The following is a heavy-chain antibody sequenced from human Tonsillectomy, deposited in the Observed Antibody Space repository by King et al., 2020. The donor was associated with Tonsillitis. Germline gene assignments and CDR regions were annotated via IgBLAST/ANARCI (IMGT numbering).Heavy chain of an antibody. CDR3: ARELRDTPMVAALDY. V-gene: IGHV3-30*04. D-gene: IGHD5-18*01. Sequence: VQLVESGGGVVQPGRSLRLSCAASGFTFSTFAMHWVRQAPGKGLEWVALVSYDASNIYYADSVKGRFTISRDNSKNTLYLQMNSLRAEDTAVYYCARELRDTPMVAALDYCGQGTLVTVSS. CDR2: VSYDASNI. CDR1: GFTFSTFA. J-gene: IGHJ4*02.